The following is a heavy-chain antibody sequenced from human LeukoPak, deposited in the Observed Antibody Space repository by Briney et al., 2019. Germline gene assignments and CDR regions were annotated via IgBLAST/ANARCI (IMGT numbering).Heavy chain of an antibody. CDR2: IYYSEST. D-gene: IGHD6-19*01. V-gene: IGHV4-59*01. Sequence: PSETLSLTCTVSGGSISSYYWSWIRQPPGKGLEWIGYIYYSESTSYNPSLKSRVTISVDTSKNQFSLKLSSVTAADTAVYYCAREVVSGTFDSWGQGTLVTVSS. CDR3: AREVVSGTFDS. CDR1: GGSISSYY. J-gene: IGHJ4*02.